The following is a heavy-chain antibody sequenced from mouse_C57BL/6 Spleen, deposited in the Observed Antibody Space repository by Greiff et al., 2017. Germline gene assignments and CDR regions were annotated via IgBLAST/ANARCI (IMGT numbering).Heavy chain of an antibody. CDR2: IYPRSGNT. D-gene: IGHD2-5*01. CDR1: GFTFTSYG. V-gene: IGHV1-81*01. Sequence: QVQLKESGAELARPGASVKLSCTASGFTFTSYGISWVKQRTGQGLEWIGEIYPRSGNTYYTEKFQGKATLTADKSSSTAYMELRSLTSEDSAVYSCARYSNYGGVDYWGQGTTLTVSS. CDR3: ARYSNYGGVDY. J-gene: IGHJ2*01.